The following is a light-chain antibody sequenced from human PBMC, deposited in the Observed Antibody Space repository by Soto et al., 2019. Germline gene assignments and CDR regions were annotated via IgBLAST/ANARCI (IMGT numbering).Light chain of an antibody. J-gene: IGKJ1*01. CDR3: QQYGSSGT. Sequence: PEDPGSRCVSAGETATLYCRASQSVSSNLAWYQQKPGQAPRLLIYGASNSATGIPDRFSGSGSGTDFTLTISRLEPEDFAVYYCQQYGSSGTFGQGTKVDIK. CDR1: QSVSSN. V-gene: IGKV3-20*01. CDR2: GAS.